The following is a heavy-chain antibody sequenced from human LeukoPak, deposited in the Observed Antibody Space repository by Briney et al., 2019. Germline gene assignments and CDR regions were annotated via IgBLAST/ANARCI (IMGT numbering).Heavy chain of an antibody. Sequence: GASVKVSCKASGYTFTSYGISWVRQAPGQGLEWMGWISAYNGNTNYAQKLQGRVTMTTDTSTSTAYMELRSLRSEDTAVYYCARASGPVGYDFWSGALGYYYMDVWGKGTTVTVSS. J-gene: IGHJ6*03. V-gene: IGHV1-18*01. D-gene: IGHD3-3*01. CDR2: ISAYNGNT. CDR1: GYTFTSYG. CDR3: ARASGPVGYDFWSGALGYYYMDV.